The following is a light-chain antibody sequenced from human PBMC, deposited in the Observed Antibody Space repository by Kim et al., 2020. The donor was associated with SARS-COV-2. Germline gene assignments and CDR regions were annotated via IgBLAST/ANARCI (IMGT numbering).Light chain of an antibody. CDR1: QDISNY. J-gene: IGKJ1*01. V-gene: IGKV1-27*01. CDR2: AAS. CDR3: QKCDSAPWT. Sequence: DIQMTQSPSSLSASVGDRVTITCRASQDISNYLAWFQLKPGKAPKLLIYAASALQPGVPSRFSGSGSGTDFTLNVTSLQPEDVATYYCQKCDSAPWTFGQGTKVEIK.